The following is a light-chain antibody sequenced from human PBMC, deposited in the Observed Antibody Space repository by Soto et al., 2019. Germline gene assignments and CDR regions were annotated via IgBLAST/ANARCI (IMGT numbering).Light chain of an antibody. CDR3: MQVLQTPLT. CDR2: LGS. J-gene: IGKJ4*01. V-gene: IGKV2-28*01. Sequence: DIVMTQSPLSLPVIPGEPASISCRSSQSLLHSNGYNYLGWFVQKPGQSPQLLIYLGSGRASGVPDRFSGSGSGTDFTLKISRVEAEDVGVYYCMQVLQTPLTFGGGTKVEIQ. CDR1: QSLLHSNGYNY.